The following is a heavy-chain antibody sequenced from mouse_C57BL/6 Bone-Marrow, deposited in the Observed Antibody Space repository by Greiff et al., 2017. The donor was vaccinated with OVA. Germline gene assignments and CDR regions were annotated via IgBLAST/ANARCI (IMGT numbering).Heavy chain of an antibody. CDR2: IHPNSGST. V-gene: IGHV1-64*01. Sequence: QVQLQHPGAELVKPGASVKLSCKASGYTFTSYWMHWVKQRPGQGLEWIGMIHPNSGSTNYNEKFKSKATLTVDKSSSTAYMQLSSLTSEDSAVYYCARSSYYSNLWFAYWGQGTLVTVSA. CDR3: ARSSYYSNLWFAY. CDR1: GYTFTSYW. D-gene: IGHD2-5*01. J-gene: IGHJ3*01.